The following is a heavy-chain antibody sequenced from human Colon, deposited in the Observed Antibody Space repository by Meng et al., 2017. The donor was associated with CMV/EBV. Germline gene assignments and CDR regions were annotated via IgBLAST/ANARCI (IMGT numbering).Heavy chain of an antibody. V-gene: IGHV4-39*07. D-gene: IGHD1-26*01. CDR2: IGDGGST. CDR1: GDPMNSHSYY. J-gene: IGHJ5*01. CDR3: ARQDYSPPILGALGS. Sequence: SETLSLTCSVSGDPMNSHSYYWAWIRQPPGKGLEWIGSIGDGGSTYDNPSLKSRVITSLDASKKEFSLKVTSVTAADTAVYYCARQDYSPPILGALGSWGQGTLVTVSS.